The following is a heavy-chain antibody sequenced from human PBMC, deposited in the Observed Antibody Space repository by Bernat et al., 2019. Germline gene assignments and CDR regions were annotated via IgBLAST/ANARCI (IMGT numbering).Heavy chain of an antibody. CDR2: INPSGGST. CDR1: GYTFTSYY. Sequence: QVQPVQSGAEVKKPGASVKVSCKASGYTFTSYYMHWVRQAPGQGLEWMGIINPSGGSTSYAQKFQGRVTMTRDTSTSTVYMELSSLRSEDTAVYYCARDIVGATTYYYYGMDVWGQGTTVTVS. CDR3: ARDIVGATTYYYYGMDV. J-gene: IGHJ6*02. D-gene: IGHD1-26*01. V-gene: IGHV1-46*01.